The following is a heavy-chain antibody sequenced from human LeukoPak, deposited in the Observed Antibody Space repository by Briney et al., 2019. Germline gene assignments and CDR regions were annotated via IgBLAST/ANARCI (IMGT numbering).Heavy chain of an antibody. D-gene: IGHD6-6*01. Sequence: SETLSLTCTVSGGSISSYYWSWIRQPPGKGLEWIGYIYTSGSTNYNPSLKSRVTISVDTSKNQFSLKLSSVTAADTAVYYCARHPRYSSSQSYYYTYYRDVWAKGPRSPSP. CDR3: ARHPRYSSSQSYYYTYYRDV. J-gene: IGHJ6*03. V-gene: IGHV4-4*09. CDR1: GGSISSYY. CDR2: IYTSGST.